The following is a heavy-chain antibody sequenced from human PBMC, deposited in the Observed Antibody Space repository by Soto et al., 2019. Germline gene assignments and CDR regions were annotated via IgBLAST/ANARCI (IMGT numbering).Heavy chain of an antibody. CDR3: ASQRGGGSDGLYYFDD. D-gene: IGHD6-19*01. CDR2: IYYDGSNK. J-gene: IGHJ4*02. CDR1: VFTFSNSA. V-gene: IGHV3-33*01. Sequence: VGSLRLACASSVFTFSNSAMHCVRQSPGKGLEWVAIIYYDGSNKYYADSVQGRFTISRDNSKNTLYLQMNSLRVEDTAVYYCASQRGGGSDGLYYFDDGGQGTLVTSPQ.